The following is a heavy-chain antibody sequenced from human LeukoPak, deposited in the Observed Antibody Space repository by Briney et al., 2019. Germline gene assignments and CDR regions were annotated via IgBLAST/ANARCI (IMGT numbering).Heavy chain of an antibody. Sequence: GGSLRLSCAASGFTFSSYSMTWVRQAPGKGLEWVSYITYSSRIIYYADSVRGRFTISRDNAKNSLYLQMNSLRAAETAMYYCARVKAGPDAFDIWGQGTMVTVSS. CDR3: ARVKAGPDAFDI. V-gene: IGHV3-48*04. CDR2: ITYSSRII. J-gene: IGHJ3*02. CDR1: GFTFSSYS. D-gene: IGHD6-13*01.